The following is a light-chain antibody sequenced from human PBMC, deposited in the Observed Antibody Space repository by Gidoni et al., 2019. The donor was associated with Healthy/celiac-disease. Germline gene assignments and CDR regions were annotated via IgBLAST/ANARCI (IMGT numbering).Light chain of an antibody. J-gene: IGKJ1*01. CDR2: GAS. V-gene: IGKV3-15*01. CDR3: QQYNNWPPWT. CDR1: QSVSSN. Sequence: EIVMTQSPATLSVSPGERATLSCRASQSVSSNLAWYQQKPGQAPRLLIYGASTRATGIPARFSGSESGTEFTLTISSLQSEDFAVYYCQQYNNWPPWTFGQXAKVEIK.